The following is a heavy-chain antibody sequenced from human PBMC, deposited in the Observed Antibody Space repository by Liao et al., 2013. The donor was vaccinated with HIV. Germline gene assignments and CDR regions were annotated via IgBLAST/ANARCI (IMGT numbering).Heavy chain of an antibody. Sequence: QVQLQESGPGLVKPSETLSLTCTVSGDSMSSYYWNWIRQPPGRGLEWIGRIYTSGSTNYNPSLKSRVTMSVDTSKNQFSLKLSSVTAADTAVYYCARDKWELLEHYFDYWGQGTLVTVSS. CDR1: GDSMSSYY. CDR2: IYTSGST. CDR3: ARDKWELLEHYFDY. J-gene: IGHJ4*02. V-gene: IGHV4-4*07. D-gene: IGHD1-26*01.